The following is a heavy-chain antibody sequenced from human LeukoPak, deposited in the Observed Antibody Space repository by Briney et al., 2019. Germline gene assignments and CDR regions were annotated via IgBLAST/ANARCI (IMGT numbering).Heavy chain of an antibody. J-gene: IGHJ4*02. D-gene: IGHD6-13*01. V-gene: IGHV3-23*01. Sequence: GGSLRLSCAASGFTFSSYAMSWVRQAPGKGLEWVSAISGSGGSTYYADSVKGRFTISRDNSKNTLYLQMNSLRAEDTAVYYCAKDSGSSSWYEANYFDYWGQGTLVTVSS. CDR3: AKDSGSSSWYEANYFDY. CDR2: ISGSGGST. CDR1: GFTFSSYA.